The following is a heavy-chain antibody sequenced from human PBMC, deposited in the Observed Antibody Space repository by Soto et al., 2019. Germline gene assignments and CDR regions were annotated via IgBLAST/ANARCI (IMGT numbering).Heavy chain of an antibody. J-gene: IGHJ4*01. Sequence: EVQLVESGGDLVQPGGSLRLSCAASGFAFGTYWMSWVRQAPGKGLEWLATIKRDASEKKYVDSVKGRFTMSGDNAKNSLYLKKDSPGAEAAAVYYWRSGSEYGSGWCVNYDLDYWGHGTLVTVSS. D-gene: IGHD3-10*01. CDR1: GFAFGTYW. CDR3: RSGSEYGSGWCVNYDLDY. V-gene: IGHV3-7*01. CDR2: IKRDASEK.